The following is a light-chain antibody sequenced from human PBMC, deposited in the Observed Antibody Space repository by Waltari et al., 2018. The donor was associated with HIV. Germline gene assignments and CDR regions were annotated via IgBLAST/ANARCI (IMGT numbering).Light chain of an antibody. CDR3: AAWDDSLNGYV. CDR1: SPNIGSNT. Sequence: QSVLTQPPSASGTPGQRVTISCSGSSPNIGSNTVNWYQQLPGTAPKLLIYSNNQRPSGVPDRFSCSKSGTSASLAISGLQSEDEADYYCAAWDDSLNGYVFGTGTKVTVL. V-gene: IGLV1-44*01. J-gene: IGLJ1*01. CDR2: SNN.